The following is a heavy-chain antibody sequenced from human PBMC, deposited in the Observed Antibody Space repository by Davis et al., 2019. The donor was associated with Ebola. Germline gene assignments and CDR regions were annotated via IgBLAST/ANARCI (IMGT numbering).Heavy chain of an antibody. CDR3: AASAGTVGKFDY. Sequence: AASVKVSCKASGFTFSSAMQWVRQVRGQRLEWLGWIVVGSGNTNYAQKFQGRVTITRDMSTSTSYLDLSNLRSEDTAVYYCAASAGTVGKFDYWGQGTLVTVSS. CDR1: GFTFSSA. V-gene: IGHV1-58*02. CDR2: IVVGSGNT. J-gene: IGHJ4*01. D-gene: IGHD1-14*01.